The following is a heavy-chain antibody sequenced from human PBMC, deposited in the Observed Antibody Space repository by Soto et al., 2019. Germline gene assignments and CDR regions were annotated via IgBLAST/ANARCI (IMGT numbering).Heavy chain of an antibody. Sequence: GGSLRLSCAASGFTFSSYWMSWVRQAPGKGLEWVANIKQDGSEKYYVDSVKGRFTISRDNAKNSLYLQMNSLRAEDTAVYYCARVVTGPVPGYSSGWKTGSRYYYYGMDVWGQGTTVTVSS. J-gene: IGHJ6*02. V-gene: IGHV3-7*05. CDR2: IKQDGSEK. CDR3: ARVVTGPVPGYSSGWKTGSRYYYYGMDV. D-gene: IGHD6-19*01. CDR1: GFTFSSYW.